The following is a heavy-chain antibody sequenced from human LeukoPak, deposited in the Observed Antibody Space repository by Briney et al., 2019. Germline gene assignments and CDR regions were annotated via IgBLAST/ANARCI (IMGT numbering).Heavy chain of an antibody. V-gene: IGHV4-61*02. J-gene: IGHJ4*02. Sequence: PSETLSLTCTVSGGSISSASYYWSWIRQPAGKGLEWIGRIYTSGSTNYNPSLKSRVTISVDTSKNQFSLKLSSVTAADTAVYYCAREREGPYGYLDYWGQGTLVTVSS. CDR2: IYTSGST. CDR1: GGSISSASYY. D-gene: IGHD4-17*01. CDR3: AREREGPYGYLDY.